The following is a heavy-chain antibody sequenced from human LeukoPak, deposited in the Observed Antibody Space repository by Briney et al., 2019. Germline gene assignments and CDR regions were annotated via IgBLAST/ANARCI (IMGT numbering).Heavy chain of an antibody. CDR2: INPNSGGT. V-gene: IGHV1-2*02. Sequence: ASVKVSCKASGYTFTGYYMHWVRQAPGQGLEWMGWINPNSGGTNYAQKFQGRVTMTRDTSISTAYMELSRLRSDDTAVYYCGGGGSGGGNAFDIRGQGTMVTVSS. CDR1: GYTFTGYY. D-gene: IGHD2-15*01. J-gene: IGHJ3*02. CDR3: GGGGSGGGNAFDI.